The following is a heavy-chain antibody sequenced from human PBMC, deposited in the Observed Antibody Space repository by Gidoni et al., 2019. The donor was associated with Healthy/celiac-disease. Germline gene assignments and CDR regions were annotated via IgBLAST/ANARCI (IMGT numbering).Heavy chain of an antibody. CDR1: GFPFSGYA. V-gene: IGHV3-23*01. CDR3: AKNPGGVRANRFDY. J-gene: IGHJ4*02. CDR2: IRGSGGST. D-gene: IGHD3-10*01. Sequence: EVQLLESGGGLVQPGGSLRLSCAASGFPFSGYAMSWVRQAPGKGLEWVSAIRGSGGSTYYADSVKGRFTISRDNSKNTLYLQMNSLRAEDTAVYYCAKNPGGVRANRFDYWGQGTLVTVSS.